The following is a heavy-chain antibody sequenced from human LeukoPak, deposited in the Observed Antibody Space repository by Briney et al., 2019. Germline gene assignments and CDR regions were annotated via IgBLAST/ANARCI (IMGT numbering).Heavy chain of an antibody. D-gene: IGHD3-16*01. CDR3: ARGSRLGANYFDY. V-gene: IGHV4-34*01. CDR2: INHSGST. CDR1: GGSFSGYY. J-gene: IGHJ4*02. Sequence: SETLSLTYAVYGGSFSGYYWSWIRQPPGKGLEWIGEINHSGSTNYNPSLKSRVTISVDTSKNQFSLKLSSVTAADTAVYYCARGSRLGANYFDYWGQGTLVTVSS.